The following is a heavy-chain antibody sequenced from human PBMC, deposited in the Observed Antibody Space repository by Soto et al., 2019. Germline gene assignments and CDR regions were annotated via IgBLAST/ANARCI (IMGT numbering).Heavy chain of an antibody. J-gene: IGHJ4*02. CDR1: GGSISGYY. D-gene: IGHD3-22*01. CDR2: LYYSGST. CDR3: ARARYDSSGYYYFDY. Sequence: SETLSLTCTVSGGSISGYYWSWIRQPPGKGLEWIGYLYYSGSTIYNPSLKSRVTISVDTSKNQFSLKLSSVTAADTAVYYCARARYDSSGYYYFDYWGQGTLVTVSS. V-gene: IGHV4-59*01.